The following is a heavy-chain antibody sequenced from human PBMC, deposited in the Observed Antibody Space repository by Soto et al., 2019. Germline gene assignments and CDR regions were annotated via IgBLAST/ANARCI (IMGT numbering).Heavy chain of an antibody. CDR3: ARVVGSSGYYEYDY. D-gene: IGHD3-22*01. CDR1: GGSISSGGYY. Sequence: PSETLSLTCTVSGGSISSGGYYWSWIRQHPGKGLEWIGYIYYSGSTYYNPSLKSRVTISVDTSKNQFSLKLSSVTAADTAVYYCARVVGSSGYYEYDYWGQGTLVTVSS. V-gene: IGHV4-31*03. J-gene: IGHJ4*02. CDR2: IYYSGST.